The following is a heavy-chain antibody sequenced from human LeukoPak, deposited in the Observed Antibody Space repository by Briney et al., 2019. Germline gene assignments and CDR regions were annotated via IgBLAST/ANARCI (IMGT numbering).Heavy chain of an antibody. CDR1: GYSISSGYY. Sequence: PSETLSLTCTVSGYSISSGYYWGWIRQPPGKGLEWIGSIYYSGSTYYNPSLKSRVTISVDTSKNQFSLKLSSVTAADTAVYYCARDGCSGGTCSPYNWGQGTLVTVSS. V-gene: IGHV4-38-2*02. CDR2: IYYSGST. CDR3: ARDGCSGGTCSPYN. J-gene: IGHJ4*02. D-gene: IGHD2-15*01.